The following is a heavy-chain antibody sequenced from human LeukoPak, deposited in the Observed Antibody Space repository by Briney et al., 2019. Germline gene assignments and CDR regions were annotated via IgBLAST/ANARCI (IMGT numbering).Heavy chain of an antibody. CDR2: IDTRGTGT. Sequence: GGSLRLSCAASGFTLSSYAMSWVRQAPGRGLEWVSTIDTRGTGTFYADSVKGRFTISRDNSKNTLFVQMSGLRAEDTAVYYCAKGFLTAGSHNCMDVWGKGTTVTVSS. V-gene: IGHV3-23*05. J-gene: IGHJ6*03. CDR3: AKGFLTAGSHNCMDV. CDR1: GFTLSSYA. D-gene: IGHD2-21*02.